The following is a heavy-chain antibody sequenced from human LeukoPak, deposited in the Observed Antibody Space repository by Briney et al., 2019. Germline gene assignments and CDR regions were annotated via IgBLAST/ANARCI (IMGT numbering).Heavy chain of an antibody. D-gene: IGHD1-26*01. Sequence: PGESLKISCKGSGYSFTTYWIGWVRQMPGKGLEWMGIIYPDDSDSRYSPSFQGQVTISADRSISTAYLQWTSLKAPDTAMYYCATRKGWEILLPNAFDIWGQGTMVTVSS. CDR1: GYSFTTYW. CDR2: IYPDDSDS. CDR3: ATRKGWEILLPNAFDI. J-gene: IGHJ3*02. V-gene: IGHV5-51*01.